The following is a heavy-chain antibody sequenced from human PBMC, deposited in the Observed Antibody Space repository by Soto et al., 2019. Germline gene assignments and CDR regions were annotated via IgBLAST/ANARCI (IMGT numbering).Heavy chain of an antibody. CDR2: TSAHNGDT. CDR3: ARDWSRYYDSSGLMWFY. V-gene: IGHV1-18*01. J-gene: IGHJ4*02. D-gene: IGHD3-22*01. Sequence: QIQLAQSGGEMKKPGASVKVSCKASGYTFTSYGISWVRQAPGQGLEWVGWTSAHNGDTRYAQNLQGRITMTTDTFTNTAYMELTSLTSDDTAVYYCARDWSRYYDSSGLMWFYWGQGTLVTVSS. CDR1: GYTFTSYG.